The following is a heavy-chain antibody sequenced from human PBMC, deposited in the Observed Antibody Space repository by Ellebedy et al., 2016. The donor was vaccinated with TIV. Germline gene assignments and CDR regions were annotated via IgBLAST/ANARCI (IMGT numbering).Heavy chain of an antibody. J-gene: IGHJ4*02. Sequence: GESLKISCSASGFTFSSYAMHWVRQAPGKGLEYISAIVSNGDSTYYADSVKGRFTISRDNSKHTLYLQMSSLRAEDTAMYYCVKAWGDWGQGTLVTVSS. CDR3: VKAWGD. D-gene: IGHD3-16*01. CDR2: IVSNGDST. V-gene: IGHV3-64D*06. CDR1: GFTFSSYA.